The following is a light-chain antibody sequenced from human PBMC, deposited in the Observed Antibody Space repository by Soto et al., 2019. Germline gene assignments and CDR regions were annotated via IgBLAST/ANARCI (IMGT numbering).Light chain of an antibody. CDR1: QSVSSSY. Sequence: GERATLSCRASQSVSSSYLAWYQQKPGQAPRLLIYGASSRATGIPDRFSGSGSGTDFTLTISRLEPEDFAVYYCQQYGSSPPITFGQRSRLEIK. CDR3: QQYGSSPPIT. J-gene: IGKJ5*01. V-gene: IGKV3-20*01. CDR2: GAS.